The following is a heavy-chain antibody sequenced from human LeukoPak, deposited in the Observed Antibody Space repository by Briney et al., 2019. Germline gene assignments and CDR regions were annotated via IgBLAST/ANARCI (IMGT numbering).Heavy chain of an antibody. Sequence: GGALRLSCAASGFAFSSYAVSWVRQAPGKGLEWVSAISGSGGGTYYADSVKGRFTISRDNSKNTLYLQMNSLSTEDTAVYYCAKTTTGYSSGRYPGWPVDYWGQGTLVTVSS. V-gene: IGHV3-23*01. J-gene: IGHJ4*02. CDR1: GFAFSSYA. CDR3: AKTTTGYSSGRYPGWPVDY. D-gene: IGHD6-19*01. CDR2: ISGSGGGT.